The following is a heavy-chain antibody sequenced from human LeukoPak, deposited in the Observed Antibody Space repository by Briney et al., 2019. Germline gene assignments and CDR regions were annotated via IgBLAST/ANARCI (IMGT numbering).Heavy chain of an antibody. CDR3: ATRNLFTRGDDY. Sequence: SETLSLTCTVSGRSITSDKFYWGWIRQPPGKGLEWIGSFYYSGKTYYNPSLKSRVTISVDTSKSQFSLKLTSVTAADTAVYYCATRNLFTRGDDYWSPGTLVTVSS. CDR2: FYYSGKT. CDR1: GRSITSDKFY. V-gene: IGHV4-39*01. J-gene: IGHJ4*02. D-gene: IGHD3-16*01.